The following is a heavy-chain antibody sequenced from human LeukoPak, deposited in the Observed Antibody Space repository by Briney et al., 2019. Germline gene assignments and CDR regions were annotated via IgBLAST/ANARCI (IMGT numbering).Heavy chain of an antibody. Sequence: GSLRLPCAASGFTFSSYAMSWVRQAPGKGLEWVSDINGSGGSTYYADSVKGRFTISRDNSKNTLFLQMNSLRAEDTAIYYCAKDMGYCSSATCYGLDYWGQGTLVTVSS. V-gene: IGHV3-23*01. CDR2: INGSGGST. CDR3: AKDMGYCSSATCYGLDY. J-gene: IGHJ4*02. D-gene: IGHD2-2*01. CDR1: GFTFSSYA.